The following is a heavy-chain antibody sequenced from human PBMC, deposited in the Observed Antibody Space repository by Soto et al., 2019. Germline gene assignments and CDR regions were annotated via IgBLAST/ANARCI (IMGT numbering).Heavy chain of an antibody. V-gene: IGHV4-39*01. CDR1: GGSISSSSYY. J-gene: IGHJ6*02. CDR2: IYYSGST. CDR3: ARHFEDYPFYYYYGMDV. Sequence: QLQLQESGPGLVKPSETLSLTCTVSGGSISSSSYYWGWIRQPPGKGLEWIGSIYYSGSTYYNPSLKSRVTISVDTSKNQFSLKLSSVTAADTAVYYCARHFEDYPFYYYYGMDVWGQGTTVTVSS. D-gene: IGHD4-17*01.